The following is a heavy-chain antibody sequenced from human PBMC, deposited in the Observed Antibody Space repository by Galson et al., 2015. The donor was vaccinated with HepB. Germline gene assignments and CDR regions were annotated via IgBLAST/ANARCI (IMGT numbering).Heavy chain of an antibody. D-gene: IGHD2-21*02. V-gene: IGHV3-23*01. CDR2: ISGSGGST. CDR3: AKGGVVVTATSPFDY. Sequence: SLRLSCAASGFTFSSYAMSWVRQAPGKGLEWVSAISGSGGSTYYADSVKGRFTISRDNSKNTLYLQMNSLRAEDTAVYYCAKGGVVVTATSPFDYCGQGTLVTVSS. J-gene: IGHJ4*02. CDR1: GFTFSSYA.